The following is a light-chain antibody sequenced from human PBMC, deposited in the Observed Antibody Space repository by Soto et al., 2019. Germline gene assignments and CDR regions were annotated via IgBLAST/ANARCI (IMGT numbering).Light chain of an antibody. Sequence: DIELTQSTGSLSLSPGEGDNLXCRASQSVSSNYLAWYQREPSQAPRLLXXDASSRATGIQEKLGGSGSGKDFTLNISRLEAEDFAVDYCKQYGSSSPITFGGGTKVDIK. CDR3: KQYGSSSPIT. CDR2: DAS. J-gene: IGKJ4*01. CDR1: QSVSSNY. V-gene: IGKV3-20*01.